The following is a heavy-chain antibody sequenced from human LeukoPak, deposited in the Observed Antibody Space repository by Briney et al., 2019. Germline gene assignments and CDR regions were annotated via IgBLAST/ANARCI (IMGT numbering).Heavy chain of an antibody. Sequence: GSLRLSCAASGFTVSSNYMSWVRQPAGKGLEWIGHIYTFGITNYNPSLKSRVTMSVDTSKSQFSLKLSSVTAADTAVYYCARDKYYGSGSYGKYNWFDPWGQGTLVTVSS. CDR2: IYTFGIT. CDR3: ARDKYYGSGSYGKYNWFDP. J-gene: IGHJ5*02. V-gene: IGHV4-4*07. D-gene: IGHD3-10*01. CDR1: GFTVSSNY.